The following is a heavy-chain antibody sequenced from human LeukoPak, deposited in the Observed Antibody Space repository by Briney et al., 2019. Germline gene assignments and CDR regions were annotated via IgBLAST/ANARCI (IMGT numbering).Heavy chain of an antibody. CDR3: ARDLPSAGNRLLSGVWFDP. D-gene: IGHD2-2*01. Sequence: SETLSLTCAVYGGSFSGYSWSWIRQRPGKGLEWIGETNHSGSTNYTPSLKSRVTITVDTSKIQSSLKLISVTAADTAVYYCARDLPSAGNRLLSGVWFDPWGQRTLVTVSS. J-gene: IGHJ5*02. CDR1: GGSFSGYS. CDR2: TNHSGST. V-gene: IGHV4-34*01.